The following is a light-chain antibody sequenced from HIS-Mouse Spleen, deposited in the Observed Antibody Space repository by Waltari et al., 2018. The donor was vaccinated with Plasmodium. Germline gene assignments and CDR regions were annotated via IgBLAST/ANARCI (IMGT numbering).Light chain of an antibody. Sequence: DIQMTQSPSSLSASVGDRVTITCRASQSIRSYLNWYQQKPGKAPKLLIYAASSLQSGVPSRFSGSGSGTDFTLTISSLQPEYFATYYCQQSYSTWTFGQGTAVEI. CDR3: QQSYSTWT. CDR1: QSIRSY. CDR2: AAS. V-gene: IGKV1-39*01. J-gene: IGKJ1*01.